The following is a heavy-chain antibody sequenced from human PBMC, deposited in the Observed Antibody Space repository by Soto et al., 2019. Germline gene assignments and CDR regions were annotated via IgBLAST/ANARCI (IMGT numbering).Heavy chain of an antibody. J-gene: IGHJ5*02. CDR3: ARSSHKESWFDP. V-gene: IGHV4-4*07. CDR1: CGSINNFY. Sequence: SETLSLTCTVSCGSINNFYWNWIRQPAWKGLEWIGRSYSSGSTNYNPSFRSRVTMSVDTSKNELSLRLNSVTAADTAVYYCARSSHKESWFDPWGQGPVVTLSS. D-gene: IGHD2-15*01. CDR2: SYSSGST.